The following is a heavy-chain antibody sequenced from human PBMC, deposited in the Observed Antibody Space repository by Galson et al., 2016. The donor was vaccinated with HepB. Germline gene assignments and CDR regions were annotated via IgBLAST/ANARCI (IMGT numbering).Heavy chain of an antibody. V-gene: IGHV5-51*03. D-gene: IGHD5-24*01. CDR3: VRRGDGYDFDL. Sequence: QSGAEVKKPGEALRISCKGSGYLFSSYWIAWVRQVPGKGLEWMGIIYPGDSDTRYSPSFQGQVTISADKSSRYAYLQWSSLRASDTAMYYCVRRGDGYDFDLWGPGTLVTVSS. CDR2: IYPGDSDT. CDR1: GYLFSSYW. J-gene: IGHJ4*02.